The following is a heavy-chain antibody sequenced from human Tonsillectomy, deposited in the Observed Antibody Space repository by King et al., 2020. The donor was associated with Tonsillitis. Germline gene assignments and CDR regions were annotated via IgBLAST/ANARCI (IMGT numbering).Heavy chain of an antibody. J-gene: IGHJ6*02. CDR3: AKTFLTGQYYYYGMDV. CDR2: ISYDGSNK. Sequence: QLVQSGGGVVQPGRSLRLSCAASGFTFSSYGMHWVRQAPGKGLEWVAVISYDGSNKYYADSVKGRFTISRDNSKNTLYLQMNSLRAEDTAVYYCAKTFLTGQYYYYGMDVWGQGTTVTVSS. D-gene: IGHD3-9*01. CDR1: GFTFSSYG. V-gene: IGHV3-30*18.